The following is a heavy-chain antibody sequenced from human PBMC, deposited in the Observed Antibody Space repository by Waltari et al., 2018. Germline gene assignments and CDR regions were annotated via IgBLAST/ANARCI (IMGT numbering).Heavy chain of an antibody. CDR3: ARGDYDDY. CDR2: ISRSSSYI. Sequence: EVQLVESGGGLVKPGGSLRLSCAASGFTFSSYSMNWVRQAPGKGLGWVSSISRSSSYIYYADSVKGRVTISRDNAKNSLYLQMNSLRAEDTAVYYCARGDYDDYWGQGTLVTVSS. J-gene: IGHJ4*02. CDR1: GFTFSSYS. V-gene: IGHV3-21*01.